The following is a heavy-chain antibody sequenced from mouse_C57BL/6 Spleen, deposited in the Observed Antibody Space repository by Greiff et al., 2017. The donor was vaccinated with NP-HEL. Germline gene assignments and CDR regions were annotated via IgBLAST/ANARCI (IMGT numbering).Heavy chain of an antibody. Sequence: EVKVEESGGGLVKPGGSLKLSCAASGFTFSSYAMSWVRQTPEKRLEWVATISDGGSYTYYPDNVKGRFTISRDNAKNNLYLQMSHLKSEDTAMYYCARDRKGIYDYDGYAMDYWGQGTSVTVSS. CDR3: ARDRKGIYDYDGYAMDY. V-gene: IGHV5-4*01. CDR1: GFTFSSYA. D-gene: IGHD2-4*01. CDR2: ISDGGSYT. J-gene: IGHJ4*01.